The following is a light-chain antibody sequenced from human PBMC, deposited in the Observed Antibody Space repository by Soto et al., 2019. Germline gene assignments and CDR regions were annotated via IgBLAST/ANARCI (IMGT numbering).Light chain of an antibody. Sequence: DIVLTQSPGTLSLSPGERATLSCRASQSVSSSFLACYQQKPGQAPRLLIYGASNRATGIPYRFSGSGSGTDFTLTISRLEPEDFAVYYCQQYDTSPCAFGQGTKVAIE. J-gene: IGKJ1*01. V-gene: IGKV3-20*01. CDR2: GAS. CDR3: QQYDTSPCA. CDR1: QSVSSSF.